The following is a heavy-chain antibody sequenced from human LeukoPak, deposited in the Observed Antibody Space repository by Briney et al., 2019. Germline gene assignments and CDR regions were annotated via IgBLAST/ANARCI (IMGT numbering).Heavy chain of an antibody. V-gene: IGHV3-9*03. CDR2: ISWNSGSI. J-gene: IGHJ4*02. D-gene: IGHD4-23*01. CDR1: GFTFDDYA. CDR3: AKDASPYGGKGQSYYFDY. Sequence: GGSLRLSCAASGFTFDDYAMHLVRQAPGKGLEWVSGISWNSGSIGYADSVKGRFTISRDNAKNSLYLQMNSLRAEDMALYYCAKDASPYGGKGQSYYFDYWGQGTLVTVSS.